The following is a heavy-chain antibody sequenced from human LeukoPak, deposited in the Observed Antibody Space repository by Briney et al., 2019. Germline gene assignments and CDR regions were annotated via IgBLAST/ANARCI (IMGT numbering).Heavy chain of an antibody. D-gene: IGHD6-6*01. J-gene: IGHJ4*02. CDR3: ARADDRQLVAASFDY. CDR2: IYHSGST. V-gene: IGHV4-4*02. CDR1: GGSISSSNW. Sequence: SGTLSLTCAVSGGSISSSNWWSWVRQPPGKGLEWIGEIYHSGSTNYNPSLKSRVTISVDKSKNQFSLKLSSVTAADTAVYYCARADDRQLVAASFDYWGQGTLVTVSS.